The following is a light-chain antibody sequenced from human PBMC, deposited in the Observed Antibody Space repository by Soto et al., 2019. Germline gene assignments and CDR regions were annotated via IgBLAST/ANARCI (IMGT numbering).Light chain of an antibody. CDR1: SSDVGGYNY. V-gene: IGLV2-8*01. J-gene: IGLJ1*01. CDR2: EVS. CDR3: SSYAGSNNSLYV. Sequence: QSVLTQPPSASGSPGQSVTISRTGTSSDVGGYNYVSWYQQHPGKAPKLMIYEVSKRPSGVPDRFSGSKSGNTASLTVSGLQAEDEADYYCSSYAGSNNSLYVFGTGTKVTV.